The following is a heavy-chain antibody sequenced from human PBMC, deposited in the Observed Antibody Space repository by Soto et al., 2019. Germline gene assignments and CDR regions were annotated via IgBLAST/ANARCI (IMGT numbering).Heavy chain of an antibody. CDR2: LTGGTAP. D-gene: IGHD1-1*01. CDR1: GFTFTNNW. V-gene: IGHV3-74*01. Sequence: EVQLVESGGDLVQPGGSLRLSCAVSGFTFTNNWIHWVRQAPGKGLLWVSRLTGGTAPGYADSVRGRFTISGDAAKNTLYLQMNDLRAEDTAVYYCTTVFDYWGRGTLVTVSS. J-gene: IGHJ4*02. CDR3: TTVFDY.